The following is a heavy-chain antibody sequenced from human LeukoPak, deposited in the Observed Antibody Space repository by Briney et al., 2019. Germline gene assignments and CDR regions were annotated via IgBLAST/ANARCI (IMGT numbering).Heavy chain of an antibody. J-gene: IGHJ3*02. CDR1: GFTFSSYV. V-gene: IGHV3-64D*09. CDR2: ISSNGGST. Sequence: QPGGSLRLSCSASGFTFSSYVMYWVRQAPGKGLEYVSTISSNGGSTYYADSVKGRFTISRGNSKNTLYLQMSSLRAEDTAVYYCVKDYYDSSGYYGDAFDIWGQGTMVTVSS. D-gene: IGHD3-22*01. CDR3: VKDYYDSSGYYGDAFDI.